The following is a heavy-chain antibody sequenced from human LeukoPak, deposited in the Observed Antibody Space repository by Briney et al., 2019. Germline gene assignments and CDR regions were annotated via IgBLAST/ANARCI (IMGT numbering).Heavy chain of an antibody. Sequence: PGGSLRLSCAASGFTVSSNYMSWVRQAPGKGLEWVSAIYSGGSTYYADSVKGRFTISRDNAKNSLYLQMNNLRAADTAVYYCGRDRLIGGLDPWGQGTLVTVSS. CDR2: IYSGGST. D-gene: IGHD3-3*01. CDR1: GFTVSSNY. J-gene: IGHJ5*02. V-gene: IGHV3-53*01. CDR3: GRDRLIGGLDP.